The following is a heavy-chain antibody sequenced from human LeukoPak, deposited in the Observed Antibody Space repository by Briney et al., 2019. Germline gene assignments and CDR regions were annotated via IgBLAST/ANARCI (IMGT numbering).Heavy chain of an antibody. Sequence: GGSLRLSCAASGFTFSSYEMNWVRQAPGKGLEWVSSISSTSSYIYYADSVKGRFTISRDTAKSSLYLQMNSLRAEDTAMYYCARVTSTGYFAFDSWGQGTLVTVSS. CDR2: ISSTSSYI. CDR1: GFTFSSYE. V-gene: IGHV3-21*01. CDR3: ARVTSTGYFAFDS. J-gene: IGHJ4*02. D-gene: IGHD3-9*01.